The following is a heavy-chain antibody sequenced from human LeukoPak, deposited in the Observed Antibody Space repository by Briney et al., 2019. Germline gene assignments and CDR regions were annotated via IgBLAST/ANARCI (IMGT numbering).Heavy chain of an antibody. CDR3: ARDWLAGVPFDAFDI. Sequence: ESLRLSCAASGFTLSSYCMSWVRQAPGEGLERVVNIKEDGREKYYVESVKGRFTISRDNAKNSLYLHMNSLTGEDTAMYYCARDWLAGVPFDAFDIWGQGTMVSVSS. J-gene: IGHJ3*02. D-gene: IGHD3-10*01. V-gene: IGHV3-7*03. CDR2: IKEDGREK. CDR1: GFTLSSYC.